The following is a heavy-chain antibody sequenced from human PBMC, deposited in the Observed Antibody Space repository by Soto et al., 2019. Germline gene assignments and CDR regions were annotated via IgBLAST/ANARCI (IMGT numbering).Heavy chain of an antibody. V-gene: IGHV3-33*01. CDR3: AREHPSSGWSTSENGARVSYYYYGMDV. Sequence: QVQLVESGGGVVQPGRSLRLSCAASGFTFSSYGMHWVRQAPGKGLEWVAVIWYDGSNKYYADSVKGRFTISRDNSKNTLYLQMNSLRAEDTAVYYCAREHPSSGWSTSENGARVSYYYYGMDVWGQGTTVTVSS. CDR1: GFTFSSYG. J-gene: IGHJ6*02. CDR2: IWYDGSNK. D-gene: IGHD6-19*01.